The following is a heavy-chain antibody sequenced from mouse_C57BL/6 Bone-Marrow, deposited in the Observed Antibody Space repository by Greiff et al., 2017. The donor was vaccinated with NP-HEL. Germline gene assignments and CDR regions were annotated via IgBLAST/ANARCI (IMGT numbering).Heavy chain of an antibody. V-gene: IGHV3-6*01. CDR2: ISYDGSN. Sequence: EVQLVESGPGLVKPSQSLSLTCSVTGYSITSGYYWNWIRQFPGNKLEWMGYISYDGSNNYNPSLKNRISITRDTSKNQFFLKLNSVTTEDTATYYCARGTIVSHWYFDVWGTGTTVTVSS. J-gene: IGHJ1*03. D-gene: IGHD2-5*01. CDR1: GYSITSGYY. CDR3: ARGTIVSHWYFDV.